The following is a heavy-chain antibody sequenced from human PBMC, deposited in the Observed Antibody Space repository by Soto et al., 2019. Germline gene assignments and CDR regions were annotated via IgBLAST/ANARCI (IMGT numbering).Heavy chain of an antibody. J-gene: IGHJ3*02. CDR3: ARAKYRAYLYAFDM. Sequence: GASVKVSCKASGYTFTDYGISWVRQAPGQGLEWMGWISCYNGITKYEQKFQGRVALTTDTSTSTTYMELESLTSDDTAVYYCARAKYRAYLYAFDMWGQGTMVTVSS. V-gene: IGHV1-18*01. CDR1: GYTFTDYG. CDR2: ISCYNGIT. D-gene: IGHD3-16*02.